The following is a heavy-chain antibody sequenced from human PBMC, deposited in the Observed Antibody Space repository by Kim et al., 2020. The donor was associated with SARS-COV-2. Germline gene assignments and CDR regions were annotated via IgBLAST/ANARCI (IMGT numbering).Heavy chain of an antibody. Sequence: GSTSYAQKVQGRVTMTRDTSTSTVYMELSSLRSEDTAVYYCARMTTVTKKGPPFDYWGQGTLVTVSS. CDR2: GST. V-gene: IGHV1-46*01. D-gene: IGHD4-17*01. J-gene: IGHJ4*02. CDR3: ARMTTVTKKGPPFDY.